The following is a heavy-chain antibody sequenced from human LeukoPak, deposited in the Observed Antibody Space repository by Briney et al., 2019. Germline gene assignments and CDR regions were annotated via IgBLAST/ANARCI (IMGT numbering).Heavy chain of an antibody. Sequence: ASVKVSCKASGYTFTGFYIHWVRQAPGQGLEWMGWISAYNGKTNYAQKVQGRVTMTTDTSTSTAYLELRSLRSDDTAVYYCARAPRGDVVVPDASTFDPWGQGTLVTVSS. V-gene: IGHV1-18*01. CDR1: GYTFTGFY. CDR3: ARAPRGDVVVPDASTFDP. CDR2: ISAYNGKT. J-gene: IGHJ5*02. D-gene: IGHD2-2*01.